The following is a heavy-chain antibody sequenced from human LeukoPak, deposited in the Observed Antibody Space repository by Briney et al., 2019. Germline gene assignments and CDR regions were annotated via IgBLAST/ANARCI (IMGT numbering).Heavy chain of an antibody. V-gene: IGHV7-4-1*02. D-gene: IGHD5-24*01. CDR3: ARGARLVATIPIDY. Sequence: ASVKVSCKASGYTFTSYAMNWVRQAPGQGLEWMGWINTNTGNPTYAQGFTGRFVFSLDTSVSTAYLRISSLKAEDTAVYYCARGARLVATIPIDYRGQGTLVTVSS. CDR2: INTNTGNP. CDR1: GYTFTSYA. J-gene: IGHJ4*02.